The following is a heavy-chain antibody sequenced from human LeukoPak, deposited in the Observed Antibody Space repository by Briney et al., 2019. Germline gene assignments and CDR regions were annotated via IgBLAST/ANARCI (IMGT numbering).Heavy chain of an antibody. CDR3: ARNSIVPLTDY. CDR2: ISSSSSYI. CDR1: GFTFSTYT. D-gene: IGHD2/OR15-2a*01. V-gene: IGHV3-21*01. Sequence: PGGSLRLSCAASGFTFSTYTMNWVRQAPGKGLEWVSSISSSSSYIYYADSVKGRFTISRDNAKNSLYLQMNSLRAEDTAVYYCARNSIVPLTDYWGQGTLVTVSS. J-gene: IGHJ4*02.